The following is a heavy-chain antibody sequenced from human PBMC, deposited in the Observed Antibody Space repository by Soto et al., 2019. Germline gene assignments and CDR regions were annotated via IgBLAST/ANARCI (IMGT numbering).Heavy chain of an antibody. CDR1: GGSFSGYY. D-gene: IGHD2-2*01. V-gene: IGHV4-34*01. CDR3: ASKPLGYCSSTSCYRPFDY. CDR2: INHSGST. Sequence: PSETLSLTCAVYGGSFSGYYWSWIRQPPGKGLEWIGEINHSGSTNYNPSLKSRVTISVDTSKNQFSLKLSSVTAADTAVYYCASKPLGYCSSTSCYRPFDYWGQGTLVTVSS. J-gene: IGHJ4*02.